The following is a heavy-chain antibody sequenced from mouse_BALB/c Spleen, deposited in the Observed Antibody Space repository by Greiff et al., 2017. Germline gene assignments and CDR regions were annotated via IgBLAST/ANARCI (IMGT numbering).Heavy chain of an antibody. CDR2: INSNGGST. D-gene: IGHD2-2*01. V-gene: IGHV5-6-2*01. Sequence: EVKLVESGGGLVKLGGSLKLSCAASGFTFSSYYMSWVRQTPEKSLELVAAINSNGGSTYYPDTVKGRFTISRDNAKNTLYLQMSSLKSEDTALYYCARQGYYYAMDYWGQGTSVTVSS. CDR1: GFTFSSYY. CDR3: ARQGYYYAMDY. J-gene: IGHJ4*01.